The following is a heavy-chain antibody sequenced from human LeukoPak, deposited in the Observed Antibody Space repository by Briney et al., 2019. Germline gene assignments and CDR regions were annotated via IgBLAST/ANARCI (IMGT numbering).Heavy chain of an antibody. CDR3: ARLLAHFDY. CDR2: IYDSGGT. V-gene: IGHV4-39*01. Sequence: WVRQPPGKGLEWIGTIYDSGGTYYTPSLKSRVTISVDTSKNQFSLKLSSVTAADTAVYCCARLLAHFDYWGQGTLVTVSS. J-gene: IGHJ4*02.